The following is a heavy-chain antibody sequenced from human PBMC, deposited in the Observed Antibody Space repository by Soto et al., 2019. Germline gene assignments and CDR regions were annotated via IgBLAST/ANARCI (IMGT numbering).Heavy chain of an antibody. CDR3: ATGVPVAVAGPYYYYGMDV. Sequence: GASVKVSCKVSGYTLTELPMHWVRQAPGKGLEWMGGFDPEDGETIYAQKFQGRVTMTEDTSTDTAYMELSSLRSEDTAVYYCATGVPVAVAGPYYYYGMDVWGQGTTVTVSS. CDR1: GYTLTELP. J-gene: IGHJ6*02. CDR2: FDPEDGET. D-gene: IGHD6-19*01. V-gene: IGHV1-24*01.